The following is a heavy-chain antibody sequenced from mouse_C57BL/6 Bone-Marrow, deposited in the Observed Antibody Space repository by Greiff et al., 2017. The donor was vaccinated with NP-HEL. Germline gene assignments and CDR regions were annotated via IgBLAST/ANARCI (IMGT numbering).Heavy chain of an antibody. Sequence: QVQLQQPGAELVRPGSSVKLSCKASGYTFTSYWMHWVKQRPIQGLEWIGNIDPSDSETHYNQKFKDKVTLTVDKSSSTAYMQLSSLTSEDSAVYYCARGYYGSSYFAYWGQGTLVTVSA. CDR1: GYTFTSYW. CDR2: IDPSDSET. J-gene: IGHJ3*01. D-gene: IGHD1-1*01. V-gene: IGHV1-52*01. CDR3: ARGYYGSSYFAY.